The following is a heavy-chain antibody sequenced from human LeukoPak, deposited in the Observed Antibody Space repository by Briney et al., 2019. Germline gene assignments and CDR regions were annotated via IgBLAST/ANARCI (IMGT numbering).Heavy chain of an antibody. Sequence: PGGSLRLSCAASGFTFSSYAMSWVRQAPGKGLEWVSVIYSGGSTYYADSVKGRFTISRDNSKNTLHLQMNSLRAEDTAVYYCATGFNYYDSSGLHDYWGQGTLVTVSS. V-gene: IGHV3-53*01. CDR3: ATGFNYYDSSGLHDY. D-gene: IGHD3-22*01. CDR1: GFTFSSYA. J-gene: IGHJ4*02. CDR2: IYSGGST.